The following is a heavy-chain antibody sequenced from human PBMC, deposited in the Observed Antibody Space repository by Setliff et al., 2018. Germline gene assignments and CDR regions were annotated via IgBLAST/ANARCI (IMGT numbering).Heavy chain of an antibody. CDR3: AKPQVELRWGFES. CDR2: IYSGDRNT. D-gene: IGHD1-7*01. CDR1: GFTFSTYA. V-gene: IGHV3-23*03. J-gene: IGHJ4*02. Sequence: GGSLRLSCAASGFTFSTYAMSWVRQAPGKGLEWVSTIYSGDRNTFYTGSVKGRFTIFRDGSKNTLFLHMTSLRAEDTAVYYCAKPQVELRWGFESWGQGTPVTVS.